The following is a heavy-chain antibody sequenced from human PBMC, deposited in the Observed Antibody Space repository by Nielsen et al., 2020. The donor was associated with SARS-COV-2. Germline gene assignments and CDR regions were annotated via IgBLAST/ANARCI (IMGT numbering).Heavy chain of an antibody. CDR1: GGTFSSYA. Sequence: SVKVSCKASGGTFSSYAISWVRQAPGQGLEWMGGIIPIFGTANYAKKFQGRVTITADESTSTAYMELSSLRSEDTAVYYCARPGNYYGSGSWVWFDPWGQGTLVTVSS. V-gene: IGHV1-69*13. J-gene: IGHJ5*02. CDR3: ARPGNYYGSGSWVWFDP. D-gene: IGHD3-10*01. CDR2: IIPIFGTA.